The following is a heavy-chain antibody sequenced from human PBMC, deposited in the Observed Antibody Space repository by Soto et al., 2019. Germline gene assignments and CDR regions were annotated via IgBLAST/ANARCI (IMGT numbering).Heavy chain of an antibody. CDR2: IIPIFGTA. CDR3: ARATGGRSGYHTPGADAFDS. J-gene: IGHJ3*02. D-gene: IGHD3-22*01. V-gene: IGHV1-69*01. Sequence: QVQLVQSGAEVKKPGSSVKVSCKASGGTFSSYAISWVRQAPGQGLEWMGGIIPIFGTANYAQKFQGRVTITADESTSTAYMELSSLRSEDTAVYYCARATGGRSGYHTPGADAFDSWGQGTMVTVSS. CDR1: GGTFSSYA.